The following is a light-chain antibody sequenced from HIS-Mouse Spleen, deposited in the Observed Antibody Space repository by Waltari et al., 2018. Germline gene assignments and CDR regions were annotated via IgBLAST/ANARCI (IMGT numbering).Light chain of an antibody. J-gene: IGKJ2*01. CDR2: WAA. CDR1: QSVLYSSNNNNY. CDR3: QQYYSTPYT. Sequence: DIVMTQSPDSLAVSLGESATINCKSSQSVLYSSNNNNYLAWYQQKPGHPPKLLIYWAATRESGVPDRFSGSGSGTDFTRTISSLQAEDVAVYYCQQYYSTPYTFGQGTKLEIK. V-gene: IGKV4-1*01.